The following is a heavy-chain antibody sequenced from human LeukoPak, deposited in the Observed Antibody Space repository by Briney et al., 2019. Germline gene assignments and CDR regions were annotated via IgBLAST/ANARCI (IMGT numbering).Heavy chain of an antibody. CDR1: GYTFTSYG. CDR3: ASLKNYYDSSGYLVTDAFDI. V-gene: IGHV1-18*01. D-gene: IGHD3-22*01. CDR2: ISAYNGNT. J-gene: IGHJ3*02. Sequence: ASVKVSCKASGYTFTSYGISWVRQALGQGLEWTGWISAYNGNTNYAQKLQGRVTMTTDTSTSTAYMELRSLRSDDTAVYYCASLKNYYDSSGYLVTDAFDIWGQGTMVTVSS.